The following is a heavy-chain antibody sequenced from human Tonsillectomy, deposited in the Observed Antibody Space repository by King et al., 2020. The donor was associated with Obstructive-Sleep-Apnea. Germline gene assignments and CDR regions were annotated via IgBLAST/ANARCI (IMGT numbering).Heavy chain of an antibody. CDR1: GFTFSTYG. D-gene: IGHD1-14*01. CDR3: ARDGISGIDY. Sequence: QLVQSGGGVVQPGGSLRLSCAASGFTFSTYGLHWVRQAPGKGLEWVAFIWSDGSNTHYADSVKGRFTISRDTSKKTLYLQLSSLRAEDTALYYCARDGISGIDYWGQGVLVTVSS. J-gene: IGHJ4*02. CDR2: IWSDGSNT. V-gene: IGHV3-33*01.